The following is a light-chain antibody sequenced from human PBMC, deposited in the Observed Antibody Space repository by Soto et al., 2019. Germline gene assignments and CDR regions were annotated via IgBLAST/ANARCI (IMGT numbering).Light chain of an antibody. CDR2: GAS. V-gene: IGKV3-20*01. Sequence: EIVLTQSPGTLSLSPGERATLSCRASQSVSGFLAWYQQKRGQAPRFLIYGASSRATGIPDRFSGSGSGTDFTLTISRLEPEDFAVYYCQQYGRSPTTFGQGTKVHIK. CDR3: QQYGRSPTT. J-gene: IGKJ1*01. CDR1: QSVSGF.